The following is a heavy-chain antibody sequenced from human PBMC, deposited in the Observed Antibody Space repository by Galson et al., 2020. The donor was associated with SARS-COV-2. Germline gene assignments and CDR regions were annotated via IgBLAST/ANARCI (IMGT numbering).Heavy chain of an antibody. J-gene: IGHJ5*02. Sequence: GGSLRLSCSASGFIFSDYAMPWVRQTPGKGLEYVSAISSNGGTSFYADSVNGRFTMSRDNSRNMFYLQMTALRAEDTAFYYCLSYSSTRQNHWGQGTLVTVAS. D-gene: IGHD2-2*01. CDR2: ISSNGGTS. CDR3: LSYSSTRQNH. CDR1: GFIFSDYA. V-gene: IGHV3-64D*06.